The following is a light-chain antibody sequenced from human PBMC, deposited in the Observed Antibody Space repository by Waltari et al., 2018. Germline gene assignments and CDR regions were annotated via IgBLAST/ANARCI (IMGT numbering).Light chain of an antibody. V-gene: IGLV2-14*03. CDR2: DVS. CDR1: SSDIGGYNY. J-gene: IGLJ2*01. Sequence: QSALTQPASVSGSPGQSITISCTGTSSDIGGYNYVSWYQQVPGKAPKLIIYDVSNRPSGVSGSFSGSKSGNTASLTISGLQAEDEANYYCSSYIDSSTLELFGGGTSLTVL. CDR3: SSYIDSSTLEL.